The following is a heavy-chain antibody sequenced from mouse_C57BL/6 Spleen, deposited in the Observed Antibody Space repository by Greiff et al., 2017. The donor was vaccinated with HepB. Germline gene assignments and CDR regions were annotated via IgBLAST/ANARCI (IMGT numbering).Heavy chain of an antibody. Sequence: QVQLKQPGAELVMPGASVKLSCKASGYTFTSYWMHWVKQRPGQGLEWIGEIDPSDSYTNYNQKFKGKSTLTVDKSSSTAYMQLSSLTSEDSAVYYCARSSTTVVDYYAMDYWGQGTSVTVSS. D-gene: IGHD1-1*01. V-gene: IGHV1-69*01. J-gene: IGHJ4*01. CDR2: IDPSDSYT. CDR3: ARSSTTVVDYYAMDY. CDR1: GYTFTSYW.